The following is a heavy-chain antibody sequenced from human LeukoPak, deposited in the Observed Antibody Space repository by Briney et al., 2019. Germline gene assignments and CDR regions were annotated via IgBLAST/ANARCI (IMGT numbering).Heavy chain of an antibody. CDR1: GFTFSSYE. CDR3: ARDCSSRSSYYYYMDV. CDR2: ISSSGSTI. Sequence: GGSLRLSCAASGFTFSSYEMNWVRQAPEKGLEWVSYISSSGSTIYYPDSVKRRFTISRDNAKNSLYLQMNSLRAEDTAVYYCARDCSSRSSYYYYMDVWGKGTTVTISS. D-gene: IGHD1-26*01. J-gene: IGHJ6*03. V-gene: IGHV3-48*03.